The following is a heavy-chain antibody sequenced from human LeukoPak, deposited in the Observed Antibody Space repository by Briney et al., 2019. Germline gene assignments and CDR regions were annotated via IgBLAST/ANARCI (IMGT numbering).Heavy chain of an antibody. D-gene: IGHD3-10*01. CDR2: IHWNGGNT. CDR3: AKSHYYGSNDY. CDR1: GFNFDIFG. V-gene: IGHV3-20*04. Sequence: GGSLRLSCAASGFNFDIFGMYWVRQAPGKGLEWVSGIHWNGGNTAYADSVKGRFTISRDNSKNTLYLQMNSLRAEDTAVYYCAKSHYYGSNDYWGQGTLVTVSS. J-gene: IGHJ4*02.